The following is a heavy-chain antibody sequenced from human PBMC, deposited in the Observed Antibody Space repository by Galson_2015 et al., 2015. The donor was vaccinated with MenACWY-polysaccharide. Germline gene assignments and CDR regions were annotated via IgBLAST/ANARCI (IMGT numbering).Heavy chain of an antibody. V-gene: IGHV3-23*01. D-gene: IGHD2-15*01. CDR3: AAGYFRYDY. CDR1: GFSFSSYA. J-gene: IGHJ4*02. Sequence: ALRLSCEDSGFSFSSYAINWVRQGPGKGLEWVAGISSSGGSTQFAGSVKGRFTISRDNSKNTVYLQRNSLRAEDTAVYYCAAGYFRYDYWGQGTPVTVSS. CDR2: ISSSGGST.